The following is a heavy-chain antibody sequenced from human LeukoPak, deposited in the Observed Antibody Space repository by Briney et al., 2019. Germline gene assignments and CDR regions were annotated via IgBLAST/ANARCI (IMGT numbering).Heavy chain of an antibody. D-gene: IGHD4-17*01. V-gene: IGHV3-30*18. CDR3: AKVGDYGDYALDY. CDR1: GFTFSSYG. CDR2: ISYDGSYK. Sequence: GGSLRLSCAASGFTFSSYGMHWVRQAPGQGLEWVAVISYDGSYKYYADSVKGRFTISRDNSKNTLYLQMNSLRAEDTAVYYCAKVGDYGDYALDYWGQGTLVTVSS. J-gene: IGHJ4*02.